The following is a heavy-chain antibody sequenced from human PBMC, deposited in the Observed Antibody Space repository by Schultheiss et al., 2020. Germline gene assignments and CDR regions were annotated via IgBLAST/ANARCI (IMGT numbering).Heavy chain of an antibody. J-gene: IGHJ5*01. CDR1: GGSISSDH. D-gene: IGHD5-12*01. V-gene: IGHV4-59*01. CDR3: AREKIHPGYITGWYDC. Sequence: LRLSCTVSGGSISSDHWSWIRQPPGKGLEWIGYIYYSGSTNYNPSLKSRVTMSVDTSKKQLFLRLSAVTAADTGVYYCAREKIHPGYITGWYDCWGHGTLVTVSS. CDR2: IYYSGST.